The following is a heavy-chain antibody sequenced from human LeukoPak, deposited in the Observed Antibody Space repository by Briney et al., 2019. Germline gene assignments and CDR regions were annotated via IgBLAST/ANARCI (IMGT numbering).Heavy chain of an antibody. CDR2: IKSDGSST. CDR3: VREGASGYYYAMDV. J-gene: IGHJ6*02. Sequence: GGSLRLSRATSGFTFSSYWMHWVRQAPGKGLVWVSRIKSDGSSTSYADSVKGRFTISRDNAKNTLYLQMNSLRAEDTAVYYCVREGASGYYYAMDVWGQGTTVTVSS. CDR1: GFTFSSYW. V-gene: IGHV3-74*01. D-gene: IGHD4/OR15-4a*01.